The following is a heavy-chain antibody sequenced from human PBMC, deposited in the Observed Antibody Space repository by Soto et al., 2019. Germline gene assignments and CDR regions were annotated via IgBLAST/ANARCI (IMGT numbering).Heavy chain of an antibody. J-gene: IGHJ6*02. CDR2: INPGGGST. Sequence: QVQLVQSGAEVKKPGASVKVSCKASGYTFTSYYMHWVRQAPGQGLEWMGIINPGGGSTSYAQKFQGRVTMTRDTSTITVYMELSSLRSEDTAVYYCARGQYYDFWSGYYHYYGMDVWGQGTTVTVSS. CDR3: ARGQYYDFWSGYYHYYGMDV. CDR1: GYTFTSYY. D-gene: IGHD3-3*01. V-gene: IGHV1-46*01.